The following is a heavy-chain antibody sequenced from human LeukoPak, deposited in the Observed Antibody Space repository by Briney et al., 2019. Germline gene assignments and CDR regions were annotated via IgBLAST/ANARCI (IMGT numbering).Heavy chain of an antibody. CDR2: IYYSGST. J-gene: IGHJ4*02. D-gene: IGHD3-22*01. Sequence: SETLSLTCTVSGGSISSYYWSWIRQPPGKGLEGIGYIYYSGSTNYNPSLKSRVPISVDPSKNQFSLKLSSVTAADTAVYYCARVNYDSSGYFFDYWGQGTLVTVSS. CDR1: GGSISSYY. CDR3: ARVNYDSSGYFFDY. V-gene: IGHV4-59*01.